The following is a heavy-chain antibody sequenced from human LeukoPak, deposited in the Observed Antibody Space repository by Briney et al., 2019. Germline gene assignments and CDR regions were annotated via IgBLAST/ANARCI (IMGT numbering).Heavy chain of an antibody. CDR2: IIPIFGTA. CDR3: AREFGYCSSTSCYHNWFDP. Sequence: SVKVSCKASGGTFSSYAISWVRQAPGQGLEWMGGIIPIFGTANYAQKFQGRVTITADESTSTAYMELSSLRSEDTAVYYCAREFGYCSSTSCYHNWFDPWGQGTLVTVSS. J-gene: IGHJ5*02. D-gene: IGHD2-2*01. CDR1: GGTFSSYA. V-gene: IGHV1-69*13.